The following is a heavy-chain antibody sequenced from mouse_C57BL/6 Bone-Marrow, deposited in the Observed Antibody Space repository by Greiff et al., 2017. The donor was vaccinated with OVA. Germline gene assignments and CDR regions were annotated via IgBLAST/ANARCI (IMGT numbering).Heavy chain of an antibody. V-gene: IGHV1-26*01. CDR3: ARAARDYFDY. D-gene: IGHD3-3*01. CDR1: GYTFTDYY. J-gene: IGHJ2*01. Sequence: EVQLQQSGPELVKPGASVKISCKASGYTFTDYYMNWVMQSHGKSLEWIGDINPNNGGTSYNQKFKGKATLTVDKSSSTAYMELRSLTSEDSAVYYCARAARDYFDYWGQGTTLTVSS. CDR2: INPNNGGT.